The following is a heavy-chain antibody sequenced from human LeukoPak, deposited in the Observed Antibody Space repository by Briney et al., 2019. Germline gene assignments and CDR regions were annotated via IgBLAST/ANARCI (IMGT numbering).Heavy chain of an antibody. CDR2: IRSNSDGGTI. Sequence: GGSLRLSCAASGFTLSGSAMHWVRQAAGKGREWVGRIRSNSDGGTIDYAAPVKGRFALSRDDSKNTVYLQMNSLQTQDTAVYYCATDFYDITGGQGTLVTVSS. J-gene: IGHJ4*02. CDR1: GFTLSGSA. V-gene: IGHV3-15*07. D-gene: IGHD3-22*01. CDR3: ATDFYDIT.